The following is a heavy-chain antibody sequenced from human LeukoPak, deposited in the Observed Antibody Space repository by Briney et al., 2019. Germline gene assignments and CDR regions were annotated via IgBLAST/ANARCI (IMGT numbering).Heavy chain of an antibody. V-gene: IGHV3-48*03. CDR1: GFSFSSYE. CDR3: ARSLVVGATYPYH. CDR2: ISSSSSTI. D-gene: IGHD1-26*01. J-gene: IGHJ5*02. Sequence: GGSLRLSCSASGFSFSSYEMNWVRQAPGKGLEWVSYISSSSSTIYYADSVKGRFTISRDNAKNSLYLQLNSLRAEDTAVYYCARSLVVGATYPYHWGQGTLVTVSS.